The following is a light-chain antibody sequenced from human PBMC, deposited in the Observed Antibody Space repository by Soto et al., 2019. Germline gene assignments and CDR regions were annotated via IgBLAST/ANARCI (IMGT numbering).Light chain of an antibody. J-gene: IGLJ2*01. CDR3: NSYTSSSTLVV. V-gene: IGLV2-8*01. CDR2: EVT. Sequence: QSALTQPPSASGSPGQSVTISCTGTSSDVGAYNYVSWYQQHPGKAPKLIIYEVTRRPSGVPDRFSGSKSGNTASLTVSGLQAEDEADYYCNSYTSSSTLVVFGGGTKLTVL. CDR1: SSDVGAYNY.